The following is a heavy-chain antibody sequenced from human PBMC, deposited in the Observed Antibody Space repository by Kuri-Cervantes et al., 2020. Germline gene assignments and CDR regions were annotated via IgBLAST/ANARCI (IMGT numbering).Heavy chain of an antibody. J-gene: IGHJ4*02. D-gene: IGHD7-27*01. CDR1: GFTFSSYS. Sequence: GESLKISCAASGFTFSSYSMNWVRQAPGKGLEWVSYISSSSSTIYYVDSVKGRFTISRDNAKNLLYLQMDSLRVEDTAVYYCARGTWGPAYWGQGTLVTVSS. CDR3: ARGTWGPAY. V-gene: IGHV3-48*04. CDR2: ISSSSSTI.